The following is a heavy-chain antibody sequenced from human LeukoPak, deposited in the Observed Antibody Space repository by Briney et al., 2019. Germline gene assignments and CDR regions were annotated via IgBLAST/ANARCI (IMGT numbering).Heavy chain of an antibody. V-gene: IGHV1-2*02. J-gene: IGHJ4*02. D-gene: IGHD2-15*01. CDR3: ARDLGYCSGGSCFFDN. CDR2: INPNSGGT. Sequence: ASVKVSCKASGYIFTAYYMHWVRQVPGQGLEWMGWINPNSGGTSSAEKFQGRFTMTRDTSISAAYMELSRLTSDDTAVYYCARDLGYCSGGSCFFDNWGQGSLVTVSS. CDR1: GYIFTAYY.